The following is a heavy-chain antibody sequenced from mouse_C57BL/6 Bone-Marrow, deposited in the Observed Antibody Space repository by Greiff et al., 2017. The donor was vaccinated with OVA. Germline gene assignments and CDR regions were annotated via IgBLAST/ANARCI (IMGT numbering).Heavy chain of an antibody. CDR2: INPGSGGT. CDR3: ARWWDGY. Sequence: VQLVESGAELVRPGTSVKVSCKASGYAFTNYLIEWVKQRPGQGLEWIGVINPGSGGTNYNEKFKGKATLTADKSSSTAYMQLSSLTSEDSAVYFCARWWDGYWGQGTTLTVSS. D-gene: IGHD1-1*02. CDR1: GYAFTNYL. V-gene: IGHV1-54*01. J-gene: IGHJ2*01.